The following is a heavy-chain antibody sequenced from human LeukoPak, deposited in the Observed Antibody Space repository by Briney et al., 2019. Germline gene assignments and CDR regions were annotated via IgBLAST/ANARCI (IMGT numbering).Heavy chain of an antibody. CDR1: GGSISSYY. D-gene: IGHD3-10*01. CDR2: IHCSGST. Sequence: PSETLSLTCTVSGGSISSYYWSWIRQPPGKGLEWIGYIHCSGSTNYSPSLKSRVTISVDTSKNQFSLKLSSVTAADTAVYYCVRRGERYYFDYWGQGTLVTVSS. CDR3: VRRGERYYFDY. V-gene: IGHV4-59*01. J-gene: IGHJ4*02.